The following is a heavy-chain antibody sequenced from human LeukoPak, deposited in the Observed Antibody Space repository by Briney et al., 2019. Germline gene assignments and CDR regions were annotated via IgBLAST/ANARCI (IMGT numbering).Heavy chain of an antibody. J-gene: IGHJ5*02. D-gene: IGHD1-26*01. Sequence: SETLSLTCAVYGGSFSGSYWSWIRQPPGTGLEWIGEINHSGSTNYNPSLKSRVTISVDTSKNYFSLKLSSVTAADTAVYYCAREYPKGGSYRFDPWGQGTLVTVSS. CDR3: AREYPKGGSYRFDP. CDR2: INHSGST. CDR1: GGSFSGSY. V-gene: IGHV4-34*01.